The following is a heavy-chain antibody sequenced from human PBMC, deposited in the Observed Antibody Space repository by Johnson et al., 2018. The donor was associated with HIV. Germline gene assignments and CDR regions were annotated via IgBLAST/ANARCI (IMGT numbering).Heavy chain of an antibody. V-gene: IGHV3-20*04. CDR3: ARDWGLYSSGWYVDAFDI. CDR1: GFTFSNYA. J-gene: IGHJ3*02. Sequence: VHLVESGGGLVQPGGSLRLSCAASGFTFSNYAMSWVRQAPGKGLEWVSSINWNGGSTGYADSVRGRLTISRDNDKNTLYLQMNSLRAEDTAVYYCARDWGLYSSGWYVDAFDIWGQGTMVTVSS. CDR2: INWNGGST. D-gene: IGHD6-19*01.